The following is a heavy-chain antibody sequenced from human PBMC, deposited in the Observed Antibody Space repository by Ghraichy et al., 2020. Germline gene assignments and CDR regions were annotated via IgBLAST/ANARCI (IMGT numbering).Heavy chain of an antibody. CDR1: GFTFSASW. CDR2: IRQDGGET. V-gene: IGHV3-7*01. CDR3: ARKVSGSYYPEYFQH. Sequence: GGSLTLSCAASGFTFSASWMSWVRQAPGKGLEWVANIRQDGGETHYVYSVKGRFTISRDNAKNSVYLQMNNLRAEDTALYFCARKVSGSYYPEYFQHWGQGTLVTVSS. J-gene: IGHJ1*01. D-gene: IGHD1-26*01.